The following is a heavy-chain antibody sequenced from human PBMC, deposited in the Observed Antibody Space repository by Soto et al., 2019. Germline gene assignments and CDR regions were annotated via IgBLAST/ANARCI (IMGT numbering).Heavy chain of an antibody. CDR1: GFSLSTSGVG. V-gene: IGHV2-5*01. J-gene: IGHJ4*02. CDR2: IYWYDDK. CDR3: AHRRRGSYFDY. Sequence: QITLKESGPTLVKPTQTLTLTCTFSGFSLSTSGVGVGWIRQPPGKALAWLALIYWYDDKRYSPSLKSRITITKDTSKNPLVLTRTNMDPVDTVTYYCAHRRRGSYFDYWGQGTMVTVSS. D-gene: IGHD3-16*01.